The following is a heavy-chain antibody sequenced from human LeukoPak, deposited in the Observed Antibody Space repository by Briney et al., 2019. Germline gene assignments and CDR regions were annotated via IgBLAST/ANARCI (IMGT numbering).Heavy chain of an antibody. CDR2: IYYSGST. Sequence: PSETLSLTCTVSGGSLSRYYWSWLRQPPGKGLEWIGYIYYSGSTNYNPSLKSRVTISVDTSKNQFSLKLSSVTAADTAVYYCVGSLAAAGNFDYWGQGTLVTVSS. CDR1: GGSLSRYY. D-gene: IGHD6-13*01. J-gene: IGHJ4*02. CDR3: VGSLAAAGNFDY. V-gene: IGHV4-59*01.